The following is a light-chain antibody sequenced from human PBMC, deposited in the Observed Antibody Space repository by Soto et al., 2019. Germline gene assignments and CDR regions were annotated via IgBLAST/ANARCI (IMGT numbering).Light chain of an antibody. J-gene: IGKJ5*01. Sequence: EIVLTQSPATLSLSPGQRATLSCRASQSVSSYLAWYQQKPGQAPRLLIYDASNRATGIPGRFSGSGSETDFTLTISSLEPEDFAVYYCQQRMNWPLTFGQGTRLEIK. CDR3: QQRMNWPLT. V-gene: IGKV3-11*01. CDR2: DAS. CDR1: QSVSSY.